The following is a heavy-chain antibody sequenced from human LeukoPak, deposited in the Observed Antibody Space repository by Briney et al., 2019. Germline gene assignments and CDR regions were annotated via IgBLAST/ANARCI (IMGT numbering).Heavy chain of an antibody. D-gene: IGHD6-19*01. CDR1: GGSISSYY. V-gene: IGHV4-4*09. J-gene: IGHJ3*02. Sequence: SETLSLTCPVSGGSISSYYWSWIRQPPGKGLEWIGYIYTSGSTNYNPSLKSRVTISVDTSKNQFSLKLSSVTAADTAVYYCARPAVSGGDAFDIWGQGTMVTVSS. CDR2: IYTSGST. CDR3: ARPAVSGGDAFDI.